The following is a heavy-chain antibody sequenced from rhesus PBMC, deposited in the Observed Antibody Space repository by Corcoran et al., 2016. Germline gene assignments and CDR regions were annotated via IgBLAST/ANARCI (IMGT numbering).Heavy chain of an antibody. CDR1: GFTFSSYG. D-gene: IGHD3-3*01. Sequence: EVQLVETGGGLVQPGGSLKLSCAASGFTFSSYGMSWVRQAPGKGIEWVSAIKSCGGNTYYAGSVKGRVTISRDKSKNTLSLQMNSLRAEDTAVYYCAKDPTILGLVRVKGFDVWGTGVLVTVSS. CDR3: AKDPTILGLVRVKGFDV. V-gene: IGHV3S5*01. CDR2: IKSCGGNT. J-gene: IGHJ5-1*01.